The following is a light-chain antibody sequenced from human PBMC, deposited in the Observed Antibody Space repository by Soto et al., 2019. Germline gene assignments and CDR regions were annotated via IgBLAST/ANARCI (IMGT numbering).Light chain of an antibody. CDR3: QQYGSSVNT. V-gene: IGKV3-20*01. Sequence: ENVLTQSPGTLSLSPGERATLSCRASQSVSSNYLAWYQQRPGQAPRLLIYDASSRAAGIPDRFSGSGSGTDFTLTITRLEPEDFAVYYCQQYGSSVNTFGQGTKLEIK. J-gene: IGKJ2*01. CDR2: DAS. CDR1: QSVSSNY.